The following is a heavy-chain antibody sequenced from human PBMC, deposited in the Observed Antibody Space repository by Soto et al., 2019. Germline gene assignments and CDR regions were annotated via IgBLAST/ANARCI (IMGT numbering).Heavy chain of an antibody. Sequence: ASVKVSCKASGYSFTTSGITWVRQAPGQGLEWMGWISTYNGNTNYAQKLQDRGTLTTDTSTSTAYMELRSLRSDDTAVYYCARRLYGDYDYWGQGTLVTVSS. V-gene: IGHV1-18*01. CDR1: GYSFTTSG. CDR3: ARRLYGDYDY. D-gene: IGHD4-17*01. CDR2: ISTYNGNT. J-gene: IGHJ4*02.